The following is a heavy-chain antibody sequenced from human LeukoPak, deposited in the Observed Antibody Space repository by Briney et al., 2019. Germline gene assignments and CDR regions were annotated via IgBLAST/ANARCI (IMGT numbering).Heavy chain of an antibody. V-gene: IGHV4-34*10. Sequence: SETLSLTCAVYGGSFSGYYWSWIRQPPGKGLEWIGYIYYSGSTYYNPSLKSRVTMSVDTSKNQFSLKLSSVTAVDTAVYYCARIKGSGIVVVPAALDAFDIWGQGTMVTVSS. CDR2: IYYSGST. CDR3: ARIKGSGIVVVPAALDAFDI. J-gene: IGHJ3*02. D-gene: IGHD2-2*01. CDR1: GGSFSGYY.